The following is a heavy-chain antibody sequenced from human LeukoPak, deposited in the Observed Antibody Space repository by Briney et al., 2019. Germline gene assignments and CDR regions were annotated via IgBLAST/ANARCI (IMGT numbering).Heavy chain of an antibody. J-gene: IGHJ5*02. CDR2: IYHSGST. CDR1: GGSISSGGYY. CDR3: ARGVGTSCCDNWFDP. V-gene: IGHV4-30-2*01. Sequence: SQTLSLTCTVSGGSISSGGYYWSWIRQHPGKGLEWIGYIYHSGSTYYNPSLKSRVTISVDRSKNQFSLKLSSVTAADTAVYYCARGVGTSCCDNWFDPWGQGTLVTVSS. D-gene: IGHD2-2*01.